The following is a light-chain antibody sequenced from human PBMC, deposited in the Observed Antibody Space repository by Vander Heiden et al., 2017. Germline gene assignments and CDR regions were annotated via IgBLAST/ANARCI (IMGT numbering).Light chain of an antibody. Sequence: QSALTQPPSASGTPGQSVTISCSGSSSNIGSNAVNWYQQLPGTAPKLLIYSNNQRPSGVPDRFSCSKSGTSASLAISELHSEDEADYYCATWDDSLNGRGVFGGGTKLTVL. CDR1: SSNIGSNA. J-gene: IGLJ3*02. CDR3: ATWDDSLNGRGV. V-gene: IGLV1-44*01. CDR2: SNN.